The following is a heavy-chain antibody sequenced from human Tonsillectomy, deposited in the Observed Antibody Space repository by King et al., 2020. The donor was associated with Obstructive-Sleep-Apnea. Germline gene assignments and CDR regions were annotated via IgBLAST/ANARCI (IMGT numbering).Heavy chain of an antibody. V-gene: IGHV3-73*01. CDR1: GFTFSDSA. CDR3: SRGEDYFWGSYRPDTFDY. Sequence: VQLVESGGGLVRPGGSLKLSCAASGFTFSDSAMHWVRQASGKGLEWVGRIRSKTNNYDTAYAASVKGRFTISRDDSKNTAYLQVNSLRTEDTAVYYCSRGEDYFWGSYRPDTFDYWGQGTLVTVSS. D-gene: IGHD3-16*02. J-gene: IGHJ4*02. CDR2: IRSKTNNYDT.